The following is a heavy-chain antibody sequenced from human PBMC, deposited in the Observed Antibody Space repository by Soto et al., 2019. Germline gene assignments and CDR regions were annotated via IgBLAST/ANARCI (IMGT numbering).Heavy chain of an antibody. CDR2: ISGSGGST. D-gene: IGHD1-26*01. J-gene: IGHJ4*02. Sequence: GGSLRLSCAASGFTFSSYAMSWVRQAPGKGLEWVSAISGSGGSTYYADSVKGRFTISRDNAKNSLYLQMNSLRAEDTAVYYCALMGASAPFDYWGQGTLVTVSS. CDR1: GFTFSSYA. V-gene: IGHV3-23*01. CDR3: ALMGASAPFDY.